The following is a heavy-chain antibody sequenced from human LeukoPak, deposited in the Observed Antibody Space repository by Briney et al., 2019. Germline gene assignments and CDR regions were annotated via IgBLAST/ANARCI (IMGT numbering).Heavy chain of an antibody. J-gene: IGHJ4*02. D-gene: IGHD2-15*01. CDR1: GGSFSGYY. Sequence: SETLSLTCAVYGGSFSGYYWSWIRQPPGKGLEWIGEINHSGSTNYNPSLKSRVTISVDTSKNQFSLKLSSVTAADTAVYYCARGYCSGGSCYLMRGATDYFDYWGQGTLVTVSS. CDR3: ARGYCSGGSCYLMRGATDYFDY. CDR2: INHSGST. V-gene: IGHV4-34*01.